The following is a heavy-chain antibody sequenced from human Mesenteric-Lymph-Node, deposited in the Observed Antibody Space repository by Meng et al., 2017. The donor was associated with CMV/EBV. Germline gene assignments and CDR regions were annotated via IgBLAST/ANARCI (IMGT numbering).Heavy chain of an antibody. V-gene: IGHV3-30-3*01. CDR1: GFTFSSYA. D-gene: IGHD3-3*01. CDR3: ARAGHHYDFWSGLNWFDP. CDR2: ISYDGSNK. Sequence: GGSLRLSCAASGFTFSSYAMHWVRQAPGKGLEWVAVISYDGSNKYYADSVKGRFTISRDNSKNTLYLQMNSLRAEDTAVYYCARAGHHYDFWSGLNWFDPWGQGTLVTVSS. J-gene: IGHJ5*02.